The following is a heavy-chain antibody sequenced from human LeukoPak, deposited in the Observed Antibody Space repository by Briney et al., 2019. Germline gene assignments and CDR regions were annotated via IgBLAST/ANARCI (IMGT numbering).Heavy chain of an antibody. CDR3: ATIYCSSTRCYYYYGMDV. Sequence: GGSLRLSCAASGFTVSSNYMSWVRQAPGKGLEGVAVIYSGGSTYYADSVKGRFTISRDNSKNTLYLQMKSLRAEDTAVYYCATIYCSSTRCYYYYGMDVWGQGTTVTVSS. J-gene: IGHJ6*02. D-gene: IGHD2-2*01. CDR1: GFTVSSNY. CDR2: IYSGGST. V-gene: IGHV3-66*01.